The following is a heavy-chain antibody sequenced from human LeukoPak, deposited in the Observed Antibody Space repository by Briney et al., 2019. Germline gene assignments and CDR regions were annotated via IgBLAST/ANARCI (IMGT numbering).Heavy chain of an antibody. Sequence: VSVKVSCKASGYTFTGYYMHWVRQAPGQGLEWMGWINPNSGGTNYAQKFQGRVTMTRDTSISTAYMELSRLRSDDTAVYYCARPRGDILSDFGYWGQGTLVTASS. CDR1: GYTFTGYY. CDR2: INPNSGGT. V-gene: IGHV1-2*02. J-gene: IGHJ4*02. D-gene: IGHD3-9*01. CDR3: ARPRGDILSDFGY.